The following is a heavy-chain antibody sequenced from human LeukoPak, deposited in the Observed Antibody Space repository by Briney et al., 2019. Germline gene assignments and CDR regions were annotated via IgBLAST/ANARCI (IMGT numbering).Heavy chain of an antibody. CDR3: ARQAWAVAAATDPFDI. Sequence: SPSLSLTCTVSGASISSGCYYWGWLRQPPGKGLELLGNIYYGGTTYYNPSLKSRVTISVDTSKNQFSLKLTSVTAADTAIYYCARQAWAVAAATDPFDIWGQGTMVTVSS. CDR1: GASISSGCYY. D-gene: IGHD2-15*01. V-gene: IGHV4-39*01. J-gene: IGHJ3*02. CDR2: IYYGGTT.